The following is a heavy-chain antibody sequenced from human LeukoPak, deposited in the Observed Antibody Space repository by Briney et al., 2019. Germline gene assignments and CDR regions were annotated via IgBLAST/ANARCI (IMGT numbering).Heavy chain of an antibody. CDR2: IKEDGSEK. Sequence: QSGGFLRLSCAASGFTFGTYWMTWVRQAPGKGLEWVANIKEDGSEKYYVDSVKGRFTISRDNAKNSLFLQMNSLRDEDTAVYYCARFRYPYWGQGTLVIVSS. CDR1: GFTFGTYW. CDR3: ARFRYPY. V-gene: IGHV3-7*01. D-gene: IGHD3-9*01. J-gene: IGHJ4*02.